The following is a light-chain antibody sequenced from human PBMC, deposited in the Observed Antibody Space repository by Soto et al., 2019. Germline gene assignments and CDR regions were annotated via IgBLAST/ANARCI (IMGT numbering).Light chain of an antibody. CDR3: QQYDSSPKT. CDR2: AAS. Sequence: IQMTQSPSSLSASVGDRVTITCRASQSISSYLNWYQQKPGKAPKLLIYAASSLQSGVPSRFSGSGSGTDFTLTISRPEPEDFAVYYCQQYDSSPKTFGQGTKVDI. J-gene: IGKJ1*01. V-gene: IGKV1-39*01. CDR1: QSISSY.